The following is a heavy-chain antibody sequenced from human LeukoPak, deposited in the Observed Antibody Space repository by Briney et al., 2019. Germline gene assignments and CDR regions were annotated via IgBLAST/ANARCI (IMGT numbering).Heavy chain of an antibody. D-gene: IGHD3-16*01. CDR1: GGSFSGYY. V-gene: IGHV4-34*01. CDR3: ARGFGGSSIDY. CDR2: INHSGST. J-gene: IGHJ4*02. Sequence: SETLSLTCAVYGGSFSGYYWSWIRQPPGKGLEWIGEINHSGSTNYNPSLKSRVTISVDTSKTKLSLRLSSVTAADTAVYYCARGFGGSSIDYWGQGTLVTVSS.